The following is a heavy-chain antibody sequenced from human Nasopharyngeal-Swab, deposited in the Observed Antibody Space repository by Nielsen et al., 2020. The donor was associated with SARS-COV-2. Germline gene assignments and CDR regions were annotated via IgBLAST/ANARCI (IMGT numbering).Heavy chain of an antibody. Sequence: GGSLRLSCAASGFTFSNYSMNWVRQAPGKGLEWVSYISSSGSTIYYADSVKGRFTISRDNAKNSLYLQMNSLRAEDTAVYYCARSLVVVTPGDYWGQGTLVTVSS. J-gene: IGHJ4*02. CDR2: ISSSGSTI. V-gene: IGHV3-48*04. CDR3: ARSLVVVTPGDY. CDR1: GFTFSNYS. D-gene: IGHD3-22*01.